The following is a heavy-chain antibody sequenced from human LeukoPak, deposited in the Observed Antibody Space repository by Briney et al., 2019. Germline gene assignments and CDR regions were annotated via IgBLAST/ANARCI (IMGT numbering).Heavy chain of an antibody. CDR2: ISWDGGIT. D-gene: IGHD3-10*01. Sequence: GGSLRLSCAASGFTFDDYTMYWVRQAPGKGLEWVSLISWDGGITYYEDSVKGRFTISRDNSKNTLYLQMNSLRAEDTAVYYCAKDGEATDYWGQGTLVTVSS. V-gene: IGHV3-43*01. J-gene: IGHJ4*02. CDR1: GFTFDDYT. CDR3: AKDGEATDY.